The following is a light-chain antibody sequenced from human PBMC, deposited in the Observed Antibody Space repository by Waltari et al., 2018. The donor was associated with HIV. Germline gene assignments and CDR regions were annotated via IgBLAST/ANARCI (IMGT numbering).Light chain of an antibody. CDR3: QHYDNFLHT. Sequence: DIQMTQSPSSLSGSVGERVTITCQASQDINNYLNWYKQKAGRAPKLLTYDATNLEIGVPSRFSGSGSGTDFTLTISNLQPEDIATYYCQHYDNFLHTFGQGTKLEIK. V-gene: IGKV1-33*01. CDR2: DAT. CDR1: QDINNY. J-gene: IGKJ2*01.